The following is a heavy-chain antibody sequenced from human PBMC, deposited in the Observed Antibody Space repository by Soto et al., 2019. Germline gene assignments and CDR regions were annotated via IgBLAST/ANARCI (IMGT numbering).Heavy chain of an antibody. V-gene: IGHV4-4*02. Sequence: SETLYITSAVSDGSISSSNWWSWVRQPPGKGLEWIGEIYHSGSTNYNPSLKSRVTISVDKSENQFSLKLSSVTAADTAVYYCTRREWELTHGVDVDTWVHWTMVT. CDR3: TRREWELTHGVDVDT. CDR1: DGSISSSNW. D-gene: IGHD1-26*01. CDR2: IYHSGST. J-gene: IGHJ3*02.